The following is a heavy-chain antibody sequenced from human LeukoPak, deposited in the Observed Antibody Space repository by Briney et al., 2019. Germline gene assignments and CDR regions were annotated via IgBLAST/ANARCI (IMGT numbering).Heavy chain of an antibody. CDR2: INHSGST. CDR3: ARRGIAAARRFQH. D-gene: IGHD6-13*01. CDR1: GGSFSGYY. V-gene: IGHV4-34*01. Sequence: SETLSLTCAVYGGSFSGYYWSWIRQPPGKGLEWIGEINHSGSTNYNPSLKSRVTISVDTSKNQFSLKLSSVTAADTAVYYCARRGIAAARRFQHWGQGTLVTVSS. J-gene: IGHJ1*01.